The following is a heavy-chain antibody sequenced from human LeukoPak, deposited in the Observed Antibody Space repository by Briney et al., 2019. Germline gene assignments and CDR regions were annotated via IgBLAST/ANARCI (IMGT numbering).Heavy chain of an antibody. J-gene: IGHJ4*02. Sequence: GGSLRLSCAASGFTFSTYTMSWVRQAPGKGLEWVSAISGNGGSTYYADSVKGRFTISGDNSKDTLYLQMNSLRAEDTAVYYCAKSRYSYGYADYWGQGTLVTVSS. CDR2: ISGNGGST. CDR3: AKSRYSYGYADY. CDR1: GFTFSTYT. D-gene: IGHD5-18*01. V-gene: IGHV3-23*01.